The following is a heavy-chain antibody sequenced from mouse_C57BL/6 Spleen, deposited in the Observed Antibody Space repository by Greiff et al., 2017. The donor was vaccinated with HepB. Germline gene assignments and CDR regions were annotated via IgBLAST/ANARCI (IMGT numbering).Heavy chain of an antibody. CDR2: ISSGSSTI. J-gene: IGHJ3*01. Sequence: VQLKESGGGLVKPGGSLKLSCAASGFTFSDYGMHWVRQAPEKGLEWVAYISSGSSTIYYADTVKGRFTISRDNAKNTLFLQMTSLRSEDTAMYYCARPNWAWFAYWGQGTLVTVSA. D-gene: IGHD4-1*01. CDR1: GFTFSDYG. V-gene: IGHV5-17*01. CDR3: ARPNWAWFAY.